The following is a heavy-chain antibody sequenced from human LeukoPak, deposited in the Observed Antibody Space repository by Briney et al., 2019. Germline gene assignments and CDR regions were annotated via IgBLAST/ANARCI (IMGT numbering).Heavy chain of an antibody. Sequence: PGGSLRLSCAASGFTFSNAWMNWVRQAPGKGLEWVSAISGGGGTTHYTDSVKGRFTISRDNSMNTLSLQMNNLRAEDTAVYYCAKEFYFATAVWGQGTTVTVSS. J-gene: IGHJ6*02. D-gene: IGHD2-15*01. CDR3: AKEFYFATAV. V-gene: IGHV3-23*01. CDR1: GFTFSNAW. CDR2: ISGGGGTT.